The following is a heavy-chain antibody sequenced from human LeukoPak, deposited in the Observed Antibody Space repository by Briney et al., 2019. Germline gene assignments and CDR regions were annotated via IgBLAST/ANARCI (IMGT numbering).Heavy chain of an antibody. Sequence: SETLSLTCTVSGGSISSYYWSWIRQPPGKGLERIGYTYYSGSTNYNPSLKSRVTISVDTSKNQFSLKLSSVTAADTAVYYCARGLFGVFDYWGQGTLVTVSS. CDR3: ARGLFGVFDY. V-gene: IGHV4-59*01. CDR2: TYYSGST. J-gene: IGHJ4*02. D-gene: IGHD3-3*01. CDR1: GGSISSYY.